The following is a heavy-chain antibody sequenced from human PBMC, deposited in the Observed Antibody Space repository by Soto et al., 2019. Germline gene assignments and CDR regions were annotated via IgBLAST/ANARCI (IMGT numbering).Heavy chain of an antibody. J-gene: IGHJ4*02. V-gene: IGHV3-23*01. CDR2: ISGSGGST. D-gene: IGHD3-16*02. CDR1: GFTFSSYA. CDR3: VVSRSLGSYRHKLFYFDY. Sequence: PGGSLRLSCAASGFTFSSYAMSWVRQAPGKGLEWVSAISGSGGSTYYADSVKGRFTISRDNSKNTLYLQMNSLRAEDTAVYYCVVSRSLGSYRHKLFYFDYWGQGTLVTVSS.